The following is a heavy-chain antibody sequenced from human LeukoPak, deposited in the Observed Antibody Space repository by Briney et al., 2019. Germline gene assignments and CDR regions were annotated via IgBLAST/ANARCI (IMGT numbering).Heavy chain of an antibody. CDR1: GFTFSSYD. V-gene: IGHV3-13*01. CDR2: IGTAGDT. D-gene: IGHD3-22*01. CDR3: ARDQAIKDYYDSSGYHAYTYYYGMDV. J-gene: IGHJ6*02. Sequence: GGSLRLSCAASGFTFSSYDMRWVRQATGKGLEWVSAIGTAGDTYYPGSVKGRFTISRENAKNSLYLQMNSLRAGDTAVYYCARDQAIKDYYDSSGYHAYTYYYGMDVWGQGTTVTASS.